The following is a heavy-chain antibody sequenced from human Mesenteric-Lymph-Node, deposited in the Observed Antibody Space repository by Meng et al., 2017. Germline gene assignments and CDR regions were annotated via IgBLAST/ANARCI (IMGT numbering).Heavy chain of an antibody. V-gene: IGHV4-39*07. Sequence: SETLSLTCTVSGGSISSSSYYWGWIRQPPGKGLEWIGSIYYSGSTYYNPSLKSRVTISVDTSKNQFSLNLSSVTAADAAVYYCARYSHDSSGYYYYDYWGQGSLVTVSS. CDR2: IYYSGST. D-gene: IGHD3-22*01. CDR3: ARYSHDSSGYYYYDY. CDR1: GGSISSSSYY. J-gene: IGHJ4*02.